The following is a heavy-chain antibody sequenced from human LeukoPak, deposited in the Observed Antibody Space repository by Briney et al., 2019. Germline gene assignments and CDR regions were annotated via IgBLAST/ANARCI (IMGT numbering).Heavy chain of an antibody. D-gene: IGHD2-2*01. V-gene: IGHV5-51*01. Sequence: GESLKISCKCSGFSFTSYWIAWVRQMPGKGLECRGIIYPTDSETRYSPPFQDQVTISADKSIRTAYLQWNSLKASDPALYYCASAIVEVPAADHAFDIWGQGTMVTASS. CDR3: ASAIVEVPAADHAFDI. CDR2: IYPTDSET. CDR1: GFSFTSYW. J-gene: IGHJ3*02.